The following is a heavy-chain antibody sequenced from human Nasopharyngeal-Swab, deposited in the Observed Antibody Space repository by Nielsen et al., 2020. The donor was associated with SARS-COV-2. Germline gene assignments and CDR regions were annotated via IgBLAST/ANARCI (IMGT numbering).Heavy chain of an antibody. CDR2: IYYSGST. V-gene: IGHV4-28*01. D-gene: IGHD2-8*02. Sequence: WIRQPPGKGLEWIGEIYYSGSTTYNPSLKSRVTMSMERSKNQFSLNLNSVTAADTAVYYCATKDYSGPYWPDFDFWGQGTLVTVSS. CDR3: ATKDYSGPYWPDFDF. J-gene: IGHJ4*02.